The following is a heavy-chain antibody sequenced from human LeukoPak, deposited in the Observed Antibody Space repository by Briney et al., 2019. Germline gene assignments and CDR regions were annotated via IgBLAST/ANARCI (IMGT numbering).Heavy chain of an antibody. V-gene: IGHV4-39*01. CDR2: IYYSGST. CDR3: ARQISLLYDSGSYYY. Sequence: PSETLSLTCTVSGGSISSSSYYWGWIRQPPGKGLEWIGCIYYSGSTYNNPSLKSRVTISVDTSKNQFSLKLSSVTAADTAVYYCARQISLLYDSGSYYYWGQGTLVTVSS. D-gene: IGHD3-10*01. J-gene: IGHJ4*02. CDR1: GGSISSSSYY.